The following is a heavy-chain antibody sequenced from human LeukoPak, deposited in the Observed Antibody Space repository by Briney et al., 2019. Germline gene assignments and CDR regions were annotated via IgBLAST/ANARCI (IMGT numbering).Heavy chain of an antibody. J-gene: IGHJ3*02. CDR1: GYTLTELS. D-gene: IGHD3-16*01. V-gene: IGHV1-24*01. CDR3: ARRGDAFDI. CDR2: FDPEDGET. Sequence: ASVKVSCKVSGYTLTELSMHWVRQAPGKGLEWMGGFDPEDGETIYAQKFQGRVTITTDESTSTAYMELSSLRSEDTAVYYCARRGDAFDIWGQGTMVTVSS.